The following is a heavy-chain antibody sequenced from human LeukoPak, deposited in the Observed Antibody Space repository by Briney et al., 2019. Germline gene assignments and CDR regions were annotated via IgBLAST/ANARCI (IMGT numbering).Heavy chain of an antibody. V-gene: IGHV3-21*01. D-gene: IGHD2-15*01. Sequence: GGSPRLSCAASGFTFSSYSMNWVRQAPGKGLEWVSSISSSSSYIYYADSVKGRFTISRDNAKNSLYLQMNSLRAEDTAVYYCARDREGYCSGGSCYPPNWFDPWGQGTLVTVSS. CDR2: ISSSSSYI. J-gene: IGHJ5*02. CDR1: GFTFSSYS. CDR3: ARDREGYCSGGSCYPPNWFDP.